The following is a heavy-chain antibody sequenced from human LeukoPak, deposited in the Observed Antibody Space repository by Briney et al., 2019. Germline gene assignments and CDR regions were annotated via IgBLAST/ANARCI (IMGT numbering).Heavy chain of an antibody. D-gene: IGHD6-13*01. Sequence: PGGSLRLSCAVSGLTFSNYWMSWVRQAPGKGLEWVANIKYGGSEKYYVDSVKGRFTISRDNAKNSLFLLMNSLRAEDTAVYYCARDGGAPGRSLDLDHWGQGSLVIVSS. CDR2: IKYGGSEK. V-gene: IGHV3-7*01. J-gene: IGHJ4*02. CDR3: ARDGGAPGRSLDLDH. CDR1: GLTFSNYW.